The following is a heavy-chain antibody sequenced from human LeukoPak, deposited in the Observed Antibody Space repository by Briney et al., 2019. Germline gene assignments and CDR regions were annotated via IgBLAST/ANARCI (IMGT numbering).Heavy chain of an antibody. CDR3: ARDPSSSWAREDY. Sequence: GRSLRLSCAASGFTFSSYSMNWVRQAPGKGLEWVSSISSSSSYIYYADSVKGRFTISRDNAKTSLYLQMNSLRAEDTAVYYCARDPSSSWAREDYWGQGTLVTVSS. CDR1: GFTFSSYS. D-gene: IGHD6-13*01. J-gene: IGHJ4*02. V-gene: IGHV3-21*01. CDR2: ISSSSSYI.